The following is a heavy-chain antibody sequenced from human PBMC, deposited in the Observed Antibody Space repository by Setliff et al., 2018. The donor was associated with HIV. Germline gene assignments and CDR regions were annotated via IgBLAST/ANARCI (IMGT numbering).Heavy chain of an antibody. J-gene: IGHJ4*02. V-gene: IGHV3-21*01. CDR3: ASIELAAMVPVDY. CDR1: GFTFSSYT. Sequence: GSLRLSCAASGFTFSSYTMNWVRQAPGKGLEWVSSISSSSYYTYYADSVKGRFTISRDNAKNSLFLQMNSLRAEDTAVYYCASIELAAMVPVDYWGQGTLVTVSS. CDR2: ISSSSYYT. D-gene: IGHD5-18*01.